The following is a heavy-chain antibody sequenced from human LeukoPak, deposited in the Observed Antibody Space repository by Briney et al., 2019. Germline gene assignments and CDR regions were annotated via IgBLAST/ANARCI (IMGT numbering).Heavy chain of an antibody. Sequence: GGSLRLSCAAYGFIFSSYRMNWVRQAPRKGLEWVSSISTSSTYIYRADSVKGLFTISKDNAKSSLYLPMSSLSAEITAVYYCGRGPFLDYWGQGSLVSVSS. CDR3: GRGPFLDY. J-gene: IGHJ4*02. CDR2: ISTSSTYI. CDR1: GFIFSSYR. V-gene: IGHV3-21*01.